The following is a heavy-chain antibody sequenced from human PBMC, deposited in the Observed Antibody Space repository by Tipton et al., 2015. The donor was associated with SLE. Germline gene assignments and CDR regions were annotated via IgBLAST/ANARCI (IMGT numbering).Heavy chain of an antibody. CDR1: GGSFSGYY. D-gene: IGHD3-16*01. J-gene: IGHJ4*02. V-gene: IGHV4-34*01. CDR3: ARGLAGGGRFDY. CDR2: INHSGST. Sequence: TLSLTCAVYGGSFSGYYWSWIRQPPGKGLEWIGEINHSGSTNYNPSLKSRVTISVDTSKNQFSLKLSSVTAADTAVYYCARGLAGGGRFDYWGQGTLVTVSS.